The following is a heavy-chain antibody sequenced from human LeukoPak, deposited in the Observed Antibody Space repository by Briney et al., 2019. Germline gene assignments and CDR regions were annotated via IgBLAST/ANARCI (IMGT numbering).Heavy chain of an antibody. J-gene: IGHJ4*02. CDR3: ARQPEMATIRSNFDY. Sequence: SSETLSLTCTVSGGSISSYYWSWIRQPPGKGLEWIGYIYYSGSTNYNPSLKSRVTISVDTSKNQFSLKLSSVTAADTAVYYCARQPEMATIRSNFDYWGQGTLVTVSS. V-gene: IGHV4-59*08. CDR2: IYYSGST. CDR1: GGSISSYY. D-gene: IGHD5-24*01.